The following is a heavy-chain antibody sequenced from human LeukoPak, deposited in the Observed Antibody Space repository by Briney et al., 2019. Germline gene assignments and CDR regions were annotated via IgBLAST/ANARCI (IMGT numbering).Heavy chain of an antibody. CDR1: GFTFSSYG. Sequence: QPGRSLRLSCAASGFTFSSYGMHWVRQASGKGLEWVAVISYDGSNKYYADSVKGRFTISRDNSKNTLYLQMNSLRAEDTAVYYCAKDPYYYDSSGYPGVGYLDYWGQGTLVTVSS. CDR2: ISYDGSNK. J-gene: IGHJ4*02. V-gene: IGHV3-30*18. CDR3: AKDPYYYDSSGYPGVGYLDY. D-gene: IGHD3-22*01.